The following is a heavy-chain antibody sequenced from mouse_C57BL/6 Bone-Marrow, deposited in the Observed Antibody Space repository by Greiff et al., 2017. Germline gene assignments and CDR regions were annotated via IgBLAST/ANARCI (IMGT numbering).Heavy chain of an antibody. D-gene: IGHD3-3*01. CDR1: GFTFSSYA. CDR2: ISDGGSYT. Sequence: EVKLMESGGGLVKPGGSLKLSCAASGFTFSSYAMSWVRQTPEKRLEWVATISDGGSYTYYPDNVKGRFTISRDNAKNNLYLQMSHLESEDTAMYYCARDRGPMDYWGQGTSVTVSS. CDR3: ARDRGPMDY. V-gene: IGHV5-4*01. J-gene: IGHJ4*01.